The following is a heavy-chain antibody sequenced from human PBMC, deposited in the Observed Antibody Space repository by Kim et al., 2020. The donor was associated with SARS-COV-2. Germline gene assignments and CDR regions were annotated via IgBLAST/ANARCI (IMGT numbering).Heavy chain of an antibody. Sequence: LKSRVTISVDTSKNQFSLKLSSVTAADTAVYYCAREGGIAGAYYYYGMDVWGQGTTVTVSS. V-gene: IGHV4-31*02. CDR3: AREGGIAGAYYYYGMDV. D-gene: IGHD6-19*01. J-gene: IGHJ6*02.